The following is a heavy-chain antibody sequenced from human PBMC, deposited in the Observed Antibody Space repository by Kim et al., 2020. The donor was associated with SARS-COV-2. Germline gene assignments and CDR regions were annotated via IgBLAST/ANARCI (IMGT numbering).Heavy chain of an antibody. J-gene: IGHJ3*02. V-gene: IGHV3-21*01. CDR3: ARDGAIDSSASDAFDI. Sequence: GGSLRLSCAASGFTFSSYSMNWVRQAPGKGLEWVSSISSSSSYIYYADSVKGRFTISRDNAKNSLYLQMNSLRAEDTAVYYCARDGAIDSSASDAFDIWGQGTMVTVSS. CDR2: ISSSSSYI. CDR1: GFTFSSYS. D-gene: IGHD6-19*01.